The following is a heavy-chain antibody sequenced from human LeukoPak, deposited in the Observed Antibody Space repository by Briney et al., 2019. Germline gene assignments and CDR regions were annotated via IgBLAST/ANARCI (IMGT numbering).Heavy chain of an antibody. CDR2: ISWNSGSI. CDR3: AKDIAARYYYYYGMDV. CDR1: GFTFDDYA. V-gene: IGHV3-9*01. Sequence: GGSLRLSCAASGFTFDDYAMHWVRQAPGKGLEWVSAISWNSGSIGYADSVKGRFTISRDSAKNSLYLQMNSLRAEDTALYYCAKDIAARYYYYYGMDVWGQGTTVTVSS. J-gene: IGHJ6*02. D-gene: IGHD6-6*01.